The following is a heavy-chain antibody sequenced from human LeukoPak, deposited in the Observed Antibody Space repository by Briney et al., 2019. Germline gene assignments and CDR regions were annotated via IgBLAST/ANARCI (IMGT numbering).Heavy chain of an antibody. D-gene: IGHD2-15*01. Sequence: PGGSLRLSCVASGFTLSSYWMKWVRQAPGKGLEWVANIKKDGSQKYYVDSVKGRFTISRDNAKNSVYLQMNSLRVEDTAVYYCARGSVVDEGLPDYWGQGTLVTVSS. V-gene: IGHV3-7*01. CDR2: IKKDGSQK. CDR1: GFTLSSYW. J-gene: IGHJ4*02. CDR3: ARGSVVDEGLPDY.